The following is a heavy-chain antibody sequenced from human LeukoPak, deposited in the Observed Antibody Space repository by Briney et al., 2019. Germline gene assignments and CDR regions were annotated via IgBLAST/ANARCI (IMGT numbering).Heavy chain of an antibody. CDR3: AREKFDY. J-gene: IGHJ4*02. CDR1: GFTFSNYW. Sequence: PGGSLRLSCAASGFTFSNYWMNWVRQTPGKGLEWVANIKHDGSEKYYVDSVKGRFTISRDNAKNSLYLQMNSLRAEDTAVYYCAREKFDYWGQGTLVTVSS. CDR2: IKHDGSEK. V-gene: IGHV3-7*03.